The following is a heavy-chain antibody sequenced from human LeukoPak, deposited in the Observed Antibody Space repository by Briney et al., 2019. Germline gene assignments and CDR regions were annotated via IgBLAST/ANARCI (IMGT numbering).Heavy chain of an antibody. CDR3: ARTLQPYTSSWYFDR. V-gene: IGHV4-61*02. D-gene: IGHD3-16*01. CDR1: GGSISSGSYY. J-gene: IGHJ4*02. Sequence: SETLSLTCTVAGGSISSGSYYWSWLRQPAGKGLEWIGRIYTSGSTHYNPSLKSRVTISVDTSKNQFSLRLNSVTAADTAVYYCARTLQPYTSSWYFDRWGQGTLVTVSS. CDR2: IYTSGST.